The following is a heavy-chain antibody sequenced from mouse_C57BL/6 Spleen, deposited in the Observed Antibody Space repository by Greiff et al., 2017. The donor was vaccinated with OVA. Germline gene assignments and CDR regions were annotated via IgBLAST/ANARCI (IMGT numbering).Heavy chain of an antibody. CDR1: GYSITSGYY. V-gene: IGHV3-6*01. J-gene: IGHJ2*01. D-gene: IGHD3-2*02. CDR3: AKTAQVPFDY. Sequence: ESGPGLVKPSQSLSLTCSVTGYSITSGYYWNWIRQFPGNKLEWMGYISYDGSNNYNPSLKNRISITRDTSKNQFFLKLNSVTTEDTATDYCAKTAQVPFDYWGQGTTRTVSS. CDR2: ISYDGSN.